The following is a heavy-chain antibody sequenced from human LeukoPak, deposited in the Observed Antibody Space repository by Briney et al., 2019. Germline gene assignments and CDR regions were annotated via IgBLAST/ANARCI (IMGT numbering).Heavy chain of an antibody. V-gene: IGHV4-34*01. CDR3: ARSGLRYFDWLFKGHNWFDP. CDR2: INHSGST. CDR1: GGSFSGYY. J-gene: IGHJ5*02. Sequence: SETLSLTCAVYGGSFSGYYWSWIRQPPGKGRDWIGEINHSGSTNCNPSLKSRVTISVDTSKNQFSLKLSSVTAADTAVYYCARSGLRYFDWLFKGHNWFDPWGQGTLVTVSS. D-gene: IGHD3-9*01.